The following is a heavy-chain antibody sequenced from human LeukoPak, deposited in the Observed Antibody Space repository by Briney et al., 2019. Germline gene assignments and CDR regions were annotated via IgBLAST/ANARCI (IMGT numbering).Heavy chain of an antibody. D-gene: IGHD3-10*01. V-gene: IGHV1-46*01. CDR3: ARDRGFKSFGDKTTDFDY. Sequence: ASVKVSCKASGYTFTSYYMHWVRQAPGQRLEWMGIINPSGGSTSYAQKFQGRVTMTRDTSTSTVYMELSSLRSEDTAVYYCARDRGFKSFGDKTTDFDYWGQGTLVTVSS. CDR2: INPSGGST. J-gene: IGHJ4*02. CDR1: GYTFTSYY.